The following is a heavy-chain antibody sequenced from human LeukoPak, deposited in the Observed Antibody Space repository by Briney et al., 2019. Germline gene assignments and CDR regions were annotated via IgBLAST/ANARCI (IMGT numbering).Heavy chain of an antibody. V-gene: IGHV1-69*13. CDR3: ARAHIGSSSEAWDYYYYYMDV. D-gene: IGHD6-6*01. Sequence: SVKVSCKASGGTFSSYAISWVRQAPGQGLEWMGGIIPIFGTANYAQKFQGRVTITADESTSTAYMELSSLRSEDTAVYYCARAHIGSSSEAWDYYYYYMDVWGKGTTVTVSS. CDR2: IIPIFGTA. J-gene: IGHJ6*03. CDR1: GGTFSSYA.